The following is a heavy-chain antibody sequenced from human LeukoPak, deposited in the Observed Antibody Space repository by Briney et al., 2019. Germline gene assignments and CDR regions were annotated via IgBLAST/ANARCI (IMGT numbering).Heavy chain of an antibody. V-gene: IGHV3-15*01. J-gene: IGHJ3*02. Sequence: GGSLRLSCAASGFTFSNAWMNWVRQAPGKGLEWVGRIQIKTDGGTTDYAAPVKGRFTISRDESKNTLYLQMSSLKTEDTAVYYCATVGGVLITNDAFDIWGQGTMVTVSS. D-gene: IGHD3-3*01. CDR2: IQIKTDGGTT. CDR3: ATVGGVLITNDAFDI. CDR1: GFTFSNAW.